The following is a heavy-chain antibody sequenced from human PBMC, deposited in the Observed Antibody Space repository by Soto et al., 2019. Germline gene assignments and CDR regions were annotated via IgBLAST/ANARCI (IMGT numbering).Heavy chain of an antibody. Sequence: SETLSLTCAVYGGSFSGYYWSWIRQPPGKGLEWIGEINHSGSTNYNPSLKSRVTISVDTSKNQFSLKLSSVTAADTAVYYCARWGSGWYYFGYWGQGTLVTVSS. CDR3: ARWGSGWYYFGY. J-gene: IGHJ4*02. CDR2: INHSGST. CDR1: GGSFSGYY. D-gene: IGHD6-19*01. V-gene: IGHV4-34*01.